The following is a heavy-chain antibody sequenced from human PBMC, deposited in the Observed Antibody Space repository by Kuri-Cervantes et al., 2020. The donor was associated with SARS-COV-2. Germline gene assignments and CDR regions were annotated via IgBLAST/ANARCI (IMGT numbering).Heavy chain of an antibody. V-gene: IGHV3-53*01. J-gene: IGHJ5*02. CDR3: ARERGLRGWFDP. CDR1: GFTVSSNY. CDR2: IYSGGST. Sequence: GGSLRLSCAASGFTVSSNYMSWVRQAPGKGLEWVPVIYSGGSTYYADSVKGRFTISRDNSKNTLYLQMNSLRAEDTAVYYCARERGLRGWFDPWGQGTLVTVSS.